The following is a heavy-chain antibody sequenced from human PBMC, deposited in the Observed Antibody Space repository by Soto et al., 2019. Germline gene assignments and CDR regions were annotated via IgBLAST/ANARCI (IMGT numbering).Heavy chain of an antibody. V-gene: IGHV1-69*12. CDR3: ARDLRYCSGGSCYTSSFDY. Sequence: QVQLVQSGAEVKKPGSSVKVSCKASGGTFSSYAISWVRQAPGQGLEWMGGIIPIFGTANYAQKFQGRVTITADESTSTAYMELSSLRSEDTAVYYCARDLRYCSGGSCYTSSFDYWGQGTLVTVSS. CDR2: IIPIFGTA. D-gene: IGHD2-15*01. J-gene: IGHJ4*02. CDR1: GGTFSSYA.